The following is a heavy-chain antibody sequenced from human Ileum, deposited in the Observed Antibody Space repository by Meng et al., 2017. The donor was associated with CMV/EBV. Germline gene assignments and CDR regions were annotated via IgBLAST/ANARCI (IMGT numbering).Heavy chain of an antibody. CDR2: INPSGGGT. D-gene: IGHD4-17*01. V-gene: IGHV1-46*01. J-gene: IGHJ4*02. CDR1: GYIFTSNY. Sequence: QVQLVQSGAEVKEPGASVTVSCKASGYIFTSNYMHWVRQAPGQGLEWMGRINPSGGGTAYAQKFQGRVTISTDTSTSTVYMDLSSLRSEDTAVYFCARGDYAFDYWGQGALVTVSS. CDR3: ARGDYAFDY.